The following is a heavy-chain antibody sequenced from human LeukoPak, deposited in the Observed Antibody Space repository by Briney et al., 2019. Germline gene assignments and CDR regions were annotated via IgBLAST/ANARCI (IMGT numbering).Heavy chain of an antibody. J-gene: IGHJ4*02. V-gene: IGHV3-74*01. D-gene: IGHD3-22*01. CDR3: ARDDSSARANY. CDR1: GFTFSNYL. Sequence: GGSLRLSCAASGFTFSNYLMHWVRHAPGKGLVWVSLINSDGSSTVYADSLKGRFTISRDNAKNTLYLQMNSLRAEDTAVYYCARDDSSARANYWGQGTLVTVSS. CDR2: INSDGSST.